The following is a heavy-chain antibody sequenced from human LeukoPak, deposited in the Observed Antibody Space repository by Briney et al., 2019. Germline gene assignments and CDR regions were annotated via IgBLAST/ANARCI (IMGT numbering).Heavy chain of an antibody. CDR2: VNPNSGDT. CDR3: ARVDTGLTY. CDR1: GYTFTTFE. D-gene: IGHD2-8*02. Sequence: GASVKVSCKASGYTFTTFEISWVRQAPGQGLEWMGWVNPNSGDTGYAQQIQGRVNLTRNTAIATAYMELSSLKSEDTAVYYCARVDTGLTYWGQGTLIIVPS. J-gene: IGHJ4*02. V-gene: IGHV1-8*02.